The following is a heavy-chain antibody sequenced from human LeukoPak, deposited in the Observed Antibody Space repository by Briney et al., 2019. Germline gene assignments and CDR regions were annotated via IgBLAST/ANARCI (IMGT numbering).Heavy chain of an antibody. J-gene: IGHJ5*02. V-gene: IGHV1-24*01. CDR2: FDPEDGET. CDR3: ATDQRWFGEFPPISYNWFDP. Sequence: ASVKVSRKVSGYTLTELSMHWVRQAPGKGLEWMGGFDPEDGETIYAQKFQGRVTMTEDTSTDTAYMELSSLRSEDTAVYYCATDQRWFGEFPPISYNWFDPWGQGTLVTVSS. D-gene: IGHD3-10*01. CDR1: GYTLTELS.